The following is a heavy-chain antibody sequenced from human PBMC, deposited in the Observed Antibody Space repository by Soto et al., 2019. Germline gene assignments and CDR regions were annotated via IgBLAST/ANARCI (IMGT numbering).Heavy chain of an antibody. CDR2: TNGGGDST. J-gene: IGHJ6*02. Sequence: GGSLRLSCAVSGFTFSSSAMSWVRQAPGKGLEWVSATNGGGDSTYYKASVKGRFTISRDSVKNTLYLQMNSLRAEDTAVYYCAKGPTIFGVVIIPEYYYGMDVWGQGTTVTVSS. CDR3: AKGPTIFGVVIIPEYYYGMDV. D-gene: IGHD3-3*01. V-gene: IGHV3-23*01. CDR1: GFTFSSSA.